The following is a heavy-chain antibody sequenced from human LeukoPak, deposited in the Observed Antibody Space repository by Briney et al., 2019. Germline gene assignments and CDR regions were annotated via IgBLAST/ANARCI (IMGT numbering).Heavy chain of an antibody. CDR1: GGSISSSSYY. V-gene: IGHV4-39*07. CDR2: IYYSGST. D-gene: IGHD5-18*01. J-gene: IGHJ4*02. CDR3: ARDGRYSYGSPPYYFDY. Sequence: SETLFLTCTVSGGSISSSSYYWGWIRQPPGKGLEWIGSIYYSGSTYYNPSLKSRVTISVDTSKNQFSLKLSSVTAADTAVYYCARDGRYSYGSPPYYFDYWGQGTLVTVSS.